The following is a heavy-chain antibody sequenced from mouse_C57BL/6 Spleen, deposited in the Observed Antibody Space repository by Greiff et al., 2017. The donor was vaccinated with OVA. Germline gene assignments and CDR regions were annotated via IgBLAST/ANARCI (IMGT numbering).Heavy chain of an antibody. V-gene: IGHV8-8*01. D-gene: IGHD1-1*01. J-gene: IGHJ4*01. Sequence: QVTLKVCGPGILQPSQTLSLTCSSSGFSLSTFGMGVGWIRPPSGQGLDWLAHIWWDDAKYYNPVLKSRLTISKDTSKTQVFLKIANVDTAATATYYCARIYYYGSSNSYYAMDYWGQGTSVTVSS. CDR3: ARIYYYGSSNSYYAMDY. CDR1: GFSLSTFGMG. CDR2: IWWDDAK.